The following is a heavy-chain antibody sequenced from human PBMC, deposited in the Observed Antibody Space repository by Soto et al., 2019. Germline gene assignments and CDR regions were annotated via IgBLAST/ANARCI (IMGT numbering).Heavy chain of an antibody. Sequence: ASVKVSCKASGGTFSSYAISWVRQAPGQGLEWMGGIIPIFGTANYAQKFQGRVTITADESTSTAYMELSSLRSEDTAVYYCARMWIGNTPPSYYHYGMDVWGQGTTVTVSS. CDR2: IIPIFGTA. V-gene: IGHV1-69*13. CDR1: GGTFSSYA. J-gene: IGHJ6*02. CDR3: ARMWIGNTPPSYYHYGMDV. D-gene: IGHD2-15*01.